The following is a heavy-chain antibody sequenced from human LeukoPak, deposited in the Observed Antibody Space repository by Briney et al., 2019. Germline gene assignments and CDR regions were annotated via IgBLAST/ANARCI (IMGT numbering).Heavy chain of an antibody. CDR1: GFTFSSYT. J-gene: IGHJ4*02. D-gene: IGHD1-1*01. Sequence: GGSLRLSCAASGFTFSSYTMHWIRQAPGKGLEWVSSISGSNSYIFYADSVKGRFTVSRDNAKDSLYLQMNSLGAEDTAVYYCARALTTLTYEGYWGQGTLVTVSS. CDR3: ARALTTLTYEGY. CDR2: ISGSNSYI. V-gene: IGHV3-21*01.